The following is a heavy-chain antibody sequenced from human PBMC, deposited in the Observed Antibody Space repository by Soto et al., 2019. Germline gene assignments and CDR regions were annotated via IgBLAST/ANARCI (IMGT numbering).Heavy chain of an antibody. J-gene: IGHJ6*02. V-gene: IGHV3-74*01. CDR1: GFTFRRYW. D-gene: IGHD1-26*01. CDR3: AGKGETGHSYYYGMDV. Sequence: PGGSLRLSCAASGFTFRRYWMHWVRQAPGKGLVWVSHINYDESSTGYADSVKGRFTISRDNVKNTLYLQMNSLRAEDTAVYYCAGKGETGHSYYYGMDVWGQGTTVTVSS. CDR2: INYDESST.